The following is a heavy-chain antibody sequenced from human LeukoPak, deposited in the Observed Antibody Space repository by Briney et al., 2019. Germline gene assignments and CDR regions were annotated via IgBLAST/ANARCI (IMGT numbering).Heavy chain of an antibody. V-gene: IGHV1-2*02. CDR1: GYTFTGYY. CDR2: INPNSGDT. D-gene: IGHD5-24*01. J-gene: IGHJ4*02. Sequence: ASVKVSCKASGYTFTGYYVHWVRQAPGQGLEWMGWINPNSGDTNYAQGFQGRVTMTRDTSISTAYMELTRLRSDDTAVYYCARDRSRDGYNALGYWGQGTLVTVSS. CDR3: ARDRSRDGYNALGY.